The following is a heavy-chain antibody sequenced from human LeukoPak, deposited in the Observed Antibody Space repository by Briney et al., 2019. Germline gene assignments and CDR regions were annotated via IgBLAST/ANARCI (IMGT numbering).Heavy chain of an antibody. D-gene: IGHD2-2*01. J-gene: IGHJ6*04. CDR2: VSGSGDST. CDR3: AIAVVPAAWPEVDV. Sequence: GGSLRLSCAASGFNFSNYAMSWVRQAPGKGLEWVSGVSGSGDSTYYADSVKGRFTISRDNSKNTLYLQMNSLRAEDTAVYYCAIAVVPAAWPEVDVWGKGTTVTVSS. V-gene: IGHV3-23*01. CDR1: GFNFSNYA.